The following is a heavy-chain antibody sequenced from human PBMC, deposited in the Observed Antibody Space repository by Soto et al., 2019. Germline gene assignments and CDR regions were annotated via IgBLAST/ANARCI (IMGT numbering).Heavy chain of an antibody. Sequence: NPSETLSLTXTVSGGSISSYYWSWIRQPPGKGLEWIGYIYYSGSTNYNPSLKSRVTISVDTSKNQFSLKLSSVTAADTAVYYCARERGEGTGTYYYYGMDVWGQGTTVTVSS. V-gene: IGHV4-59*01. CDR2: IYYSGST. D-gene: IGHD1-7*01. CDR1: GGSISSYY. CDR3: ARERGEGTGTYYYYGMDV. J-gene: IGHJ6*02.